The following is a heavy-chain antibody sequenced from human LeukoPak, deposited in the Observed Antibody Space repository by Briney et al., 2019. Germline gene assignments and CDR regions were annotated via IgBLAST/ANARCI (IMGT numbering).Heavy chain of an antibody. CDR2: ISYGGNTR. D-gene: IGHD2-2*01. CDR1: GFTFSTYD. V-gene: IGHV3-30*03. J-gene: IGHJ4*02. Sequence: GGSLRLSCAASGFTFSTYDMHWVRQAPGKGLERVSVISYGGNTRFYGDSARGRFTISRDNTKDTLYLQMDSLIPDDTAVYFCARQRLPFCSSASCSALYYWGQGALVTVSS. CDR3: ARQRLPFCSSASCSALYY.